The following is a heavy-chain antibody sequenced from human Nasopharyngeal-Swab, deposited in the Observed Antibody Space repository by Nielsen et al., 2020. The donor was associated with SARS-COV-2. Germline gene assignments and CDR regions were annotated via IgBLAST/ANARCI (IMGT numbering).Heavy chain of an antibody. CDR3: AKAALIGNYYYYYYYMDV. V-gene: IGHV3-30*18. J-gene: IGHJ6*03. D-gene: IGHD1-7*01. CDR2: ISYDGSNK. Sequence: VRQAPGKGLEWVAVISYDGSNKYYADSVKGRFTISRDNSKNTLYLQMNSLRAEDTAVYYCAKAALIGNYYYYYYYMDVWGKGTTGTVSS.